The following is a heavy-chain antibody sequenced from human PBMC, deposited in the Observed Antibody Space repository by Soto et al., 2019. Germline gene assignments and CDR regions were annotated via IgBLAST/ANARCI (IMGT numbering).Heavy chain of an antibody. CDR3: ARVVGGYYYGMDV. CDR2: VYHTGNT. D-gene: IGHD2-2*01. Sequence: SETLSFTCAVSGDSISSTFWWTWVRQSPGKGLEWIGEVYHTGNTRYNPSLKSRVTISVDKSKNQFSLKLSSVTAADTAVYYCARVVGGYYYGMDVWGQGTTVTSP. J-gene: IGHJ6*02. V-gene: IGHV4-4*02. CDR1: GDSISSTFW.